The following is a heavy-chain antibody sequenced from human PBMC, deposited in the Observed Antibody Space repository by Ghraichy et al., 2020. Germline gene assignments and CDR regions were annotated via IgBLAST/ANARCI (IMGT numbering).Heavy chain of an antibody. CDR3: VKDLVGGGFGAYGMDV. V-gene: IGHV3-74*01. Sequence: GGSLRLSCAASGFTFSSYWMHWVRQAPGKGLVWVSRINSDGCSTTYADSVKGRFTISKDNAKNTLYLQMNSLRAEDTAVYYCVKDLVGGGFGAYGMDVWGQGTTVTVSS. CDR1: GFTFSSYW. D-gene: IGHD2-21*01. CDR2: INSDGCST. J-gene: IGHJ6*02.